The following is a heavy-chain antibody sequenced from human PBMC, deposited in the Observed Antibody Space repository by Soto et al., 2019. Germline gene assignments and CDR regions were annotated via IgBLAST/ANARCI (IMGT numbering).Heavy chain of an antibody. D-gene: IGHD1-26*01. Sequence: GGSLRLSCTASGFTFGDYAMSWFRQAPGKGLEWVGFIRSKAYGGTTEYAASVKGRFTISRDDSKSIAYLQMNSLKTEDTAVYYCTRDQSLSLRWDDYWGQGTLVTVSS. CDR3: TRDQSLSLRWDDY. CDR2: IRSKAYGGTT. CDR1: GFTFGDYA. V-gene: IGHV3-49*03. J-gene: IGHJ4*02.